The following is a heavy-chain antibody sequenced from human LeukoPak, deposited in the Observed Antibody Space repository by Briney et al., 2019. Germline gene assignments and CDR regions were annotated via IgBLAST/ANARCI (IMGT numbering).Heavy chain of an antibody. J-gene: IGHJ4*02. CDR1: GFTFSSYA. Sequence: GGSLRLSCAASGFTFSSYAMSWVRQAPGKGLEWVSAISGSGDSTYYADSVKGRFTISRDNSKNTLYLQMNSLRAEDTAVYYCAKSPDTAMGRKGDYWGQGTLVTVSS. CDR2: ISGSGDST. CDR3: AKSPDTAMGRKGDY. V-gene: IGHV3-23*01. D-gene: IGHD5-18*01.